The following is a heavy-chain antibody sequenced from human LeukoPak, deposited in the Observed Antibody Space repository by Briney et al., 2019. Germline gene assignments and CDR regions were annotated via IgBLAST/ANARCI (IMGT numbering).Heavy chain of an antibody. CDR1: GFTFGSYW. J-gene: IGHJ4*02. CDR3: ARDLEAAGLDY. Sequence: GGSLRLSCAASGFTFGSYWMHWVRQAPGKGLVWVSRINRDGSSTSYADSVKGRFTISRDNAKNTLYLQMNSLRAADTAVYYCARDLEAAGLDYWGQGTLVTVSS. D-gene: IGHD6-13*01. V-gene: IGHV3-74*01. CDR2: INRDGSST.